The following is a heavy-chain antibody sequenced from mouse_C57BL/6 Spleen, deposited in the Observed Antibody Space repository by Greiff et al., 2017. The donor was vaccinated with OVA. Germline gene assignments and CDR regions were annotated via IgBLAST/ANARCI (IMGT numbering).Heavy chain of an antibody. CDR1: GYTFTSYW. D-gene: IGHD2-4*01. J-gene: IGHJ2*01. V-gene: IGHV1-64*01. CDR3: ARHYDYEYYFDY. CDR2: IHPNSGST. Sequence: QVQLKQPGAELVKPGASVKLSCKASGYTFTSYWMHWVKQRPGQGLEWIGMIHPNSGSTNYNEKFKSKATLTVDKSSSTAYMQLSSLTSEDSAVYYCARHYDYEYYFDYWGQGTTLTVSS.